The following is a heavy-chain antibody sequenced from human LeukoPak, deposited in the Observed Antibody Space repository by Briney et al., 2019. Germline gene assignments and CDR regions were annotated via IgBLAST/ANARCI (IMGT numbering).Heavy chain of an antibody. CDR3: ARGLSGSYSDDYYMDV. D-gene: IGHD1-26*01. V-gene: IGHV4-38-2*02. J-gene: IGHJ6*03. Sequence: PSETLSLTCTVSGYSICSGYYWGWIRQPPGKGLEWIGSIYHSGSTYYNPSLKSRVTISVDTSKNQFSLKLSSVTAADTAVYYCARGLSGSYSDDYYMDVWGKGTTVTVSS. CDR1: GYSICSGYY. CDR2: IYHSGST.